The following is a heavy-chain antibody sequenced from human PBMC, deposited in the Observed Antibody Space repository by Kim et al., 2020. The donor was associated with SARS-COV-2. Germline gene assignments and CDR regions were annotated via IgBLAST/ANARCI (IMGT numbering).Heavy chain of an antibody. J-gene: IGHJ4*02. D-gene: IGHD2-2*01. CDR1: GYTFTSYY. V-gene: IGHV1-46*01. Sequence: ASVKVSCKASGYTFTSYYMHWVRQAPGQGLEWMGIINPSGGSTSYAQKFQGRVTMTRDTSTSTVYIELSSLRSEDTAVYYCARPASLRGRSWAPEYHGGDYFDYWGQGTLVTVSS. CDR2: INPSGGST. CDR3: ARPASLRGRSWAPEYHGGDYFDY.